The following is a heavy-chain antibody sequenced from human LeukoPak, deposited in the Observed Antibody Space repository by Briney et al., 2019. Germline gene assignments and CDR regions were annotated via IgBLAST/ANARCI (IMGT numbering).Heavy chain of an antibody. CDR3: AKALNQWLVPPYYFDY. J-gene: IGHJ4*02. CDR2: ISGSGGST. CDR1: GFTLSSYA. V-gene: IGHV3-23*01. D-gene: IGHD6-19*01. Sequence: GGSLRLSCAASGFTLSSYAMSWVRQAAGKGREWVSAISGSGGSTYYAVSVKVRFTISRDNSKNSLYLQMNSLRAEDTAVYYCAKALNQWLVPPYYFDYWGQGTLVTVSS.